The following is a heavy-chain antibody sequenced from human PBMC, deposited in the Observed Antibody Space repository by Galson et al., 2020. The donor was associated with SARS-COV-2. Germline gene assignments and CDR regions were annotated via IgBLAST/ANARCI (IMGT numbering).Heavy chain of an antibody. CDR2: ILSNDEK. V-gene: IGHV2-26*01. D-gene: IGHD6-13*01. CDR3: ARIRSREWVSSSWPSFDY. CDR1: GFPLSNARMG. J-gene: IGHJ4*02. Sequence: SGPTLVKPTETLTLTCTVSGFPLSNARMGVSWIRQPPGKALEWLAHILSNDEKSYSTSLKSRLNISKDTSKSQVVLTMTNMDPVDTATYFCARIRSREWVSSSWPSFDYLGQGTLVTVSS.